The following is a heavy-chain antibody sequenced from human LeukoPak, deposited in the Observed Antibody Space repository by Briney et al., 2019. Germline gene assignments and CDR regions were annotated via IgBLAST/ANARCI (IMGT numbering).Heavy chain of an antibody. CDR3: AKAAGSWYGYFDY. V-gene: IGHV3-64D*06. Sequence: PGGSLRLSCSASGFTFSNYAIHWVRQAPGKGLEYVSTISHDGGNTNYADSVKGRFTISRDNSKNTLYLQMSSLRAEDTAVYYCAKAAGSWYGYFDYWGQGTLVTVSS. CDR2: ISHDGGNT. J-gene: IGHJ4*02. D-gene: IGHD6-13*01. CDR1: GFTFSNYA.